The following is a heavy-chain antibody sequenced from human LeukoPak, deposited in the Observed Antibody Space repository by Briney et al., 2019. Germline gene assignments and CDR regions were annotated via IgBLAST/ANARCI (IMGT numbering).Heavy chain of an antibody. CDR2: ISGSGGST. CDR1: GFTFSSYA. CDR3: AKVMRVGNFWSGYFEETLSGAFDI. J-gene: IGHJ3*02. Sequence: GGSLRLSCAASGFTFSSYAMSWVRQAPGKGLEWVSAISGSGGSTYYADSVKGRFTISRDNSKNTLYLQMNSLRAEDTAVYYCAKVMRVGNFWSGYFEETLSGAFDIWGQGTMVTVSS. V-gene: IGHV3-23*01. D-gene: IGHD3-3*01.